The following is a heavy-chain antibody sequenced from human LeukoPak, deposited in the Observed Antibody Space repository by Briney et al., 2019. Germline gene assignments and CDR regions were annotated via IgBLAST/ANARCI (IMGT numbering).Heavy chain of an antibody. Sequence: SETLSLTCTVSGGSISSYYWSWIRQPPGKGLEWIGYIYYSGSTNYNPSPKSRVTISLDTSKNQFSLRLSSVTAADTSVYYCARHLQYSYYYYMDVWGKGTTVTVSS. CDR1: GGSISSYY. J-gene: IGHJ6*03. CDR3: ARHLQYSYYYYMDV. V-gene: IGHV4-59*08. D-gene: IGHD4-11*01. CDR2: IYYSGST.